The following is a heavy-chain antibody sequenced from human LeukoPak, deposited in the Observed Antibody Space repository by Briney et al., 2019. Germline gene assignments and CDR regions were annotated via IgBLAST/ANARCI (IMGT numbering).Heavy chain of an antibody. CDR3: ARDTDGSLDY. Sequence: PGGSLRLACAASGFTFTNSWIAWARQSPGKGLEWVANIKQDGSTKQFVYCLKYRFTSSRDNPKNSLYLQMNSLRADDTAVYYCARDTDGSLDYWSQGILVTVAS. V-gene: IGHV3-7*01. J-gene: IGHJ4*02. D-gene: IGHD1-26*01. CDR2: IKQDGSTK. CDR1: GFTFTNSW.